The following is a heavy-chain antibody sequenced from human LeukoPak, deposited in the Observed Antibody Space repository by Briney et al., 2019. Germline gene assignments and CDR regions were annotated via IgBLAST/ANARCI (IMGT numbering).Heavy chain of an antibody. Sequence: PGGSLGLSCAASGFTFSTYAMSWVRQAPGKGLEWVSAISGSGGSTYYADSVKGRFTISRHNSKNTLYLQMNSLRAEDTAVYYCAKAIVGYYDSSGYPVDYWGQGTLVTVSS. CDR3: AKAIVGYYDSSGYPVDY. CDR1: GFTFSTYA. D-gene: IGHD3-22*01. CDR2: ISGSGGST. V-gene: IGHV3-23*01. J-gene: IGHJ4*02.